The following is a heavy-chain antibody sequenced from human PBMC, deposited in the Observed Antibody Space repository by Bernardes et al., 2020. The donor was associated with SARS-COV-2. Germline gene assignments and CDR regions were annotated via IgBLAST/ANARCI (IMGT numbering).Heavy chain of an antibody. CDR3: ATDDPAGAVFGVVIYALHI. V-gene: IGHV1-24*01. J-gene: IGHJ3*02. CDR2: FDPQNRRT. Sequence: ASVKVSCKVSGYRVNEFSMHWVRQAPGKGLEWLGGFDPQNRRTIYAQKFQGRVTMTEDTSTDTAYMELRNLRSEDTAVYYCATDDPAGAVFGVVIYALHIWGQGTMVTVSS. CDR1: GYRVNEFS. D-gene: IGHD3-3*01.